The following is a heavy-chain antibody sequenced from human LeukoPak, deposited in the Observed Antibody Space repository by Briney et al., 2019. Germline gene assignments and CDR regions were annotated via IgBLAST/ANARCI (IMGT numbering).Heavy chain of an antibody. Sequence: SVKVSCKASGGTFSSYAISWMRQAPGQGLEWMGGIIPIFGTANYAQKFQGRVTITADESTSTAYMELSSLRSEDTAVYYCARVDDSSGYSINDYWGQGTLVTVSS. CDR2: IIPIFGTA. J-gene: IGHJ4*02. V-gene: IGHV1-69*13. D-gene: IGHD3-22*01. CDR3: ARVDDSSGYSINDY. CDR1: GGTFSSYA.